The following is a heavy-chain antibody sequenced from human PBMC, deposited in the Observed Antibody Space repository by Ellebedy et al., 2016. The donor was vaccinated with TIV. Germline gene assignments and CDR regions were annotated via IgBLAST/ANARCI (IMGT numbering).Heavy chain of an antibody. Sequence: PGGSLRLSCAASGFTFSSYGMHWVRQAPGKGLEWVAVIRYDGSNKYYADSVKGRFTISRANSKNTLYLQMNSLRAEDTAVYYCARAGGIVVVPAPMDVWGQGTTVTVSS. V-gene: IGHV3-33*08. J-gene: IGHJ6*02. D-gene: IGHD2-2*01. CDR1: GFTFSSYG. CDR3: ARAGGIVVVPAPMDV. CDR2: IRYDGSNK.